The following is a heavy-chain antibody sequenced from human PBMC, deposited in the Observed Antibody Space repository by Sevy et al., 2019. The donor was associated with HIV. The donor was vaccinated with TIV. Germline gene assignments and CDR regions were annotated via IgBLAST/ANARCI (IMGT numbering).Heavy chain of an antibody. Sequence: ASVKVSCKASGGTFSSYAISWVRQAPGQGLEWMGGIIPIFGTANYAQKFQGRVTITADESTSTASMELSSLRSEDTAVYYCARSTEYCSSTSCYYWFDPWGQGTLVTVSS. V-gene: IGHV1-69*13. CDR3: ARSTEYCSSTSCYYWFDP. J-gene: IGHJ5*02. CDR2: IIPIFGTA. CDR1: GGTFSSYA. D-gene: IGHD2-2*01.